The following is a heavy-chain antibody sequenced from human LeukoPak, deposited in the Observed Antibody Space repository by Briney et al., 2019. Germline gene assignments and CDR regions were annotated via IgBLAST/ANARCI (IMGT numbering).Heavy chain of an antibody. CDR3: ARTYYDSTGYYGWEYYFDY. V-gene: IGHV3-30*03. CDR2: ISYDGSNY. J-gene: IGHJ4*02. D-gene: IGHD3-22*01. Sequence: GGSLRLSCAASGFTFSTYGMHWVRQAPGKGLEWVAVISYDGSNYYYADSVKGRFTISRDNSKNTLYLQMNSLRAEDTAVYYCARTYYDSTGYYGWEYYFDYWAREPWSPSPQ. CDR1: GFTFSTYG.